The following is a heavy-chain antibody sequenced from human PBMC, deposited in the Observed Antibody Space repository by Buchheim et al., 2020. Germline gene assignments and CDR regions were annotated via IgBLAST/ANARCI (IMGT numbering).Heavy chain of an antibody. Sequence: EVQLVESGGDLVKPGESLRLSCAASEFTFTNAWMSWIRQAPGKGLEWVGRIRSSTDGGTTDYAVPVKGRFTISRDDSENTLYLQMNSLKTEDTAVYYCTTLMKSARLSSDYWCQGTL. V-gene: IGHV3-15*01. D-gene: IGHD6-6*01. CDR3: TTLMKSARLSSDY. CDR1: EFTFTNAW. CDR2: IRSSTDGGTT. J-gene: IGHJ4*02.